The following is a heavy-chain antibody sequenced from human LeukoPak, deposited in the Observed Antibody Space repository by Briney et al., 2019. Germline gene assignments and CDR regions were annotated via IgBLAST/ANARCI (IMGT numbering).Heavy chain of an antibody. V-gene: IGHV3-21*01. CDR3: ARAYWATVPLDS. J-gene: IGHJ4*02. CDR2: ISSSSSYI. D-gene: IGHD2-8*02. Sequence: GGSLRLSCAASGFTFSSYSMNWVRQAPGKGLEWVSSISSSSSYIYYADSVKGRFTISRDNAKNSLYLQMNSLRAEDAAVYYCARAYWATVPLDSWGQGTLVTVSS. CDR1: GFTFSSYS.